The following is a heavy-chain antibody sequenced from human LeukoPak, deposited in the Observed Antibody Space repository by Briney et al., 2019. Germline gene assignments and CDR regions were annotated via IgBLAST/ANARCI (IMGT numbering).Heavy chain of an antibody. V-gene: IGHV7-4-1*02. Sequence: ASVKVSCTASGGTFSSYAISWVRQAPGQGLEYMGWIDTNTGNPTYAQGFTGRFVFSLDTSVSTAYLQISSLKAEDSAIYFCANCYDSSGFFAYWGQGTLVTVSP. CDR1: GGTFSSYA. CDR2: IDTNTGNP. J-gene: IGHJ4*02. D-gene: IGHD3-22*01. CDR3: ANCYDSSGFFAY.